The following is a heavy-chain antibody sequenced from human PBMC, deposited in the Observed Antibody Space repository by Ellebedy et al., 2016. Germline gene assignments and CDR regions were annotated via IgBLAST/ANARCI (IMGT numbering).Heavy chain of an antibody. J-gene: IGHJ6*02. CDR1: GGSISSYY. D-gene: IGHD6-13*01. Sequence: SETLSLTCTVSGGSISSYYWSWIRQPPGKGLEWIGYIYYSGSTNYNPSLKSRVTISVDTSKNQFSLTLSSVTAADTAMYYCAKGLYSSSWYDYYYYYGMDVWGQGTTVTVSS. CDR3: AKGLYSSSWYDYYYYYGMDV. V-gene: IGHV4-59*08. CDR2: IYYSGST.